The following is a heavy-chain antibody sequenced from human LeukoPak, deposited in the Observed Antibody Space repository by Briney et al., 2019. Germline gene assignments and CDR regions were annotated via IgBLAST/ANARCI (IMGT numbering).Heavy chain of an antibody. Sequence: SETLSLTCAVYGVSFSGYYWSWIRQPPGKGLEWIGEINHSGSTNYNPSLKSRVTISVDTSKNQFSLKLSSVTAADTAVYYCARGSALNYYDSSGYYYDPGDYWGQGTLVTVSS. CDR3: ARGSALNYYDSSGYYYDPGDY. CDR1: GVSFSGYY. J-gene: IGHJ4*02. D-gene: IGHD3-22*01. CDR2: INHSGST. V-gene: IGHV4-34*01.